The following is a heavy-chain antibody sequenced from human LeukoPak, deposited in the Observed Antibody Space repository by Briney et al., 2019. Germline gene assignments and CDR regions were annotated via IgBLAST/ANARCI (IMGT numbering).Heavy chain of an antibody. CDR1: GYTFTSYG. CDR3: ARGDGYCRGGSCRRRFSGPPPFDY. CDR2: ISAYNGNT. Sequence: ASVKVSCKASGYTFTSYGISWVRQAPGQGLEWMGWISAYNGNTNYAQKLQGRVTMTTDTSTSTAYMELRSLRSDDTAVYYCARGDGYCRGGSCRRRFSGPPPFDYWGQGTLVTVSS. V-gene: IGHV1-18*01. D-gene: IGHD2-15*01. J-gene: IGHJ4*02.